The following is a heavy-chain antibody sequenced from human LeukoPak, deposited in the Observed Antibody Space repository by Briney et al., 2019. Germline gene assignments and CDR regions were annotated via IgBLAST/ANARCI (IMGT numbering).Heavy chain of an antibody. CDR3: ARGLYDILTGRYAFDI. D-gene: IGHD3-9*01. Sequence: PSETLSLTCTVSGGSISSGTYHWGWIRQPPGKGLEWIGSIYYSGNTYYNPSLKSRVTISVDTSKKQFSLKLSSVTAADTAVYYCARGLYDILTGRYAFDIWGQGTMVTVSS. V-gene: IGHV4-39*07. CDR2: IYYSGNT. CDR1: GGSISSGTYH. J-gene: IGHJ3*02.